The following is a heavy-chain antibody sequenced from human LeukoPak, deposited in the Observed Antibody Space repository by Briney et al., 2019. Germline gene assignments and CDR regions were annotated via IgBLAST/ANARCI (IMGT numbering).Heavy chain of an antibody. CDR1: GGTFSSYA. CDR3: ARVRVSYSSSYLDAFDI. Sequence: SVKVSCKASGGTFSSYAISWVRQAPGQGLEWMGGIIPIFGTANYAQKFQGRVTITTDESTSTAYMELSSLRSEDTAVYYCARVRVSYSSSYLDAFDIWGQGTMATVSS. J-gene: IGHJ3*02. D-gene: IGHD6-13*01. V-gene: IGHV1-69*05. CDR2: IIPIFGTA.